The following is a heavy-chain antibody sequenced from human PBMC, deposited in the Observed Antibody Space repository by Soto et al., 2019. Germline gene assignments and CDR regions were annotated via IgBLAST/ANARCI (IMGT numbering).Heavy chain of an antibody. CDR1: GFTFGNYW. CDR2: INTDGSRT. D-gene: IGHD3-10*01. V-gene: IGHV3-74*01. Sequence: GGSLRLSCAASGFTFGNYWMHWVRQAPGKGLMWVSRINTDGSRTTYADSVKGRFAISRDNAKNTVYLQMNSLRAEDTAVYYCARVKSGSYDWFDPWGQGTPVTVSS. CDR3: ARVKSGSYDWFDP. J-gene: IGHJ5*02.